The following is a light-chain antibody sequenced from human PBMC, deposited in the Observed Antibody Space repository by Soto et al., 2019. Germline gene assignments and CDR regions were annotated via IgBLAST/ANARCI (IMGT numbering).Light chain of an antibody. CDR1: QSISSK. Sequence: DIQMTHSPSSLSASVGDRGTITCRASQSISSKLNWYQQRPGKVPKLLIYDASSLQSGVPSRFSGIGSGTDFTRTISSLQPDDFATYSCQQSYRRSPTFGQAT. J-gene: IGKJ1*01. V-gene: IGKV1-39*01. CDR3: QQSYRRSPT. CDR2: DAS.